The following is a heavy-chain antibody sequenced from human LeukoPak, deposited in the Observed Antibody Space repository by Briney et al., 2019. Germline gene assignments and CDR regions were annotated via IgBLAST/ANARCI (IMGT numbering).Heavy chain of an antibody. CDR3: ARQWHGYYYGSGSYSVSDY. CDR1: GGSINSNDFY. Sequence: SETLSLTCTVSGGSINSNDFYWGWIRQPPGKGLKWIGSIYYSGNTYYNSSLKSRVTISVDTSKNQFSLKLSSVTAADTAVYYCARQWHGYYYGSGSYSVSDYWGQGTLVTVSS. V-gene: IGHV4-39*01. D-gene: IGHD3-10*01. CDR2: IYYSGNT. J-gene: IGHJ4*02.